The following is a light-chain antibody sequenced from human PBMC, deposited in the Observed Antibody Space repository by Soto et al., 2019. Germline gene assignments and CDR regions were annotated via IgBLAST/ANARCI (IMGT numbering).Light chain of an antibody. CDR3: QKYSSVIT. CDR2: AAS. J-gene: IGKJ5*01. CDR1: QGISNY. V-gene: IGKV1-27*01. Sequence: DIQMTHSPASLSASVGDRVTITCRASQGISNYLAWYQQKPGKVPKLLIYAASTLQSGVPSRFGGSGSGTDFTLTITSLQPEDVATYYCQKYSSVITFGQGTRLEIK.